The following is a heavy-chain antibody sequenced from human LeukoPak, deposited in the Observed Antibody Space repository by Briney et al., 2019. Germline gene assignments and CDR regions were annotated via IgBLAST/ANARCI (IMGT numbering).Heavy chain of an antibody. Sequence: SETXSLTCAVSGYSISSGYYWDWIRQPPGKGLEWIGNIYHSGSTYYNPSLKSRVTISVDTSKNQFSLKLSSVTAADTAVYYCARQYWDDSKLDYWGQGTLVTVSS. J-gene: IGHJ4*02. CDR3: ARQYWDDSKLDY. CDR1: GYSISSGYY. CDR2: IYHSGST. D-gene: IGHD3-22*01. V-gene: IGHV4-38-2*01.